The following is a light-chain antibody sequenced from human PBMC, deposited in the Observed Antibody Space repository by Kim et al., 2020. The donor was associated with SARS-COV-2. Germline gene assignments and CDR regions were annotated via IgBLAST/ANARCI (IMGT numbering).Light chain of an antibody. CDR1: RRDVVRYNI. Sequence: GQPLNISFTGTRRDVVRYNIVSWFQQHAGKAPKVIIYDVTKRPSGGSNRFSGSKSGNTASLTISGLQTDDEADYYCSSYSSSDIVLFGGGTQLTVL. CDR2: DVT. CDR3: SSYSSSDIVL. J-gene: IGLJ2*01. V-gene: IGLV2-14*04.